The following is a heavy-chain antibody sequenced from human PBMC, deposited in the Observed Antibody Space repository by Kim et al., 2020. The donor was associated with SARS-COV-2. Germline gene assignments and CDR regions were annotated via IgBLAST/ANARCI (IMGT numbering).Heavy chain of an antibody. CDR1: GGTFSSYA. D-gene: IGHD3-10*01. J-gene: IGHJ4*02. Sequence: SVKVSCKASGGTFSSYAISWVRQAPGQGLEWMGRIIPILGIANYAQKFQGRVTITADKSTSTAYMELSSLRSEDMAVYYCASSGTLSMVRGVIINTPVDYWGQGTLVTVSS. CDR2: IIPILGIA. V-gene: IGHV1-69*04. CDR3: ASSGTLSMVRGVIINTPVDY.